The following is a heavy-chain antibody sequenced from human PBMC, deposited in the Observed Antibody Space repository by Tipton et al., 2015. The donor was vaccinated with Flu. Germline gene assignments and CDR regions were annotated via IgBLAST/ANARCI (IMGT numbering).Heavy chain of an antibody. CDR1: GGSISSYY. CDR2: IYYSGST. J-gene: IGHJ1*01. D-gene: IGHD1-26*01. CDR3: ARYGTYDGSRYFQH. V-gene: IGHV4-59*01. Sequence: TLSLTCTVSGGSISSYYWSWIRQPPGKGLEWIGYIYYSGSTNYNPSLKSRATISVDTSKNQFSLKLSSVTAADTAVYYCARYGTYDGSRYFQHWGQGTLVTVSS.